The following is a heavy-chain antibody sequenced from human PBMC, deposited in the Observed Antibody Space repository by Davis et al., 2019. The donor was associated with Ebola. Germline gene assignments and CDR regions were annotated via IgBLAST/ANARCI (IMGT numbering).Heavy chain of an antibody. J-gene: IGHJ4*02. V-gene: IGHV3-21*01. D-gene: IGHD3-10*01. CDR2: ISSSSSYI. CDR3: CLAHSSEAFGY. CDR1: GFTFSSYS. Sequence: GESLKISCAASGFTFSSYSMNWVRQAPGKGLEWVSSISSSSSYIYYADSVKGRFTISRDNAKNSLYLQMNSLRAEDTAVYYCCLAHSSEAFGYWGQGTLVTVSS.